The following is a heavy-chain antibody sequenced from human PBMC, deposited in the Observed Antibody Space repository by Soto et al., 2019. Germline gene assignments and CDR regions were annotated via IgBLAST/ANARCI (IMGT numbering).Heavy chain of an antibody. J-gene: IGHJ4*02. CDR2: IYYSGST. V-gene: IGHV4-39*01. CDR1: GGSISSSSYY. CDR3: ARRSGDRRSSYFDY. Sequence: QLQLQESGPGLVKPSETLSLTCTVSGGSISSSSYYWGWIRQPPGKGLEWIGSIYYSGSTYYNPSLKSRVTISVDTSKNQFSLKLSSVTAADTAVNYCARRSGDRRSSYFDYWGQGTLVTVSS. D-gene: IGHD6-6*01.